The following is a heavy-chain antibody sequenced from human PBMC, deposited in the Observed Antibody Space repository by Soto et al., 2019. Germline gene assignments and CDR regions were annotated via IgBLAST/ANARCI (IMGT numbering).Heavy chain of an antibody. CDR3: AREGGTTVTTE. V-gene: IGHV1-69*02. CDR2: IIPILGIA. D-gene: IGHD4-17*01. CDR1: GGTFSSYT. J-gene: IGHJ4*02. Sequence: QVQLMQSGAEVKKPGSSVKVSCKASGGTFSSYTISWVRQAPGQGLEWMGRIIPILGIANYAQKFQGRVTITADKSTSPGYMELSSLRSEDTAVYYCAREGGTTVTTEWGQGTLVTVSS.